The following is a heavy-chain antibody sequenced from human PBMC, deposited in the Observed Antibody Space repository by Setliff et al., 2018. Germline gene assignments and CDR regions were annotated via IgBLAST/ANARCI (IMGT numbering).Heavy chain of an antibody. V-gene: IGHV1-3*01. CDR3: ARDREYCSRTSCYIDY. J-gene: IGHJ4*02. CDR2: TNGGNGNT. D-gene: IGHD2-2*02. CDR1: GYSLSTYA. Sequence: ASVKVSCKASGYSLSTYAMHWVRQAPGQRLEWMGWTNGGNGNTKYSQKFQGRITITRDTSASTAYMEMSSLRSEDTAVYYCARDREYCSRTSCYIDYWGQGALVTVSS.